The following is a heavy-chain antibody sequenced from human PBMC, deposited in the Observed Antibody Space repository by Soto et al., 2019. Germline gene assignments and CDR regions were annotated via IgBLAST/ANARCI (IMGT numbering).Heavy chain of an antibody. V-gene: IGHV3-13*04. CDR3: ARAIGPTLFDY. CDR1: GFTFSSYD. D-gene: IGHD3-22*01. Sequence: EVQLVESGGGLVQPGGSLRLSCSASGFTFSSYDMHGVRQGTGKGLEWVSAMGTTGDTYYAGSVKGRFTISRENAKNSLYLQMNSLRAGDTAIYFCARAIGPTLFDYWGQGTLVTVSS. CDR2: MGTTGDT. J-gene: IGHJ4*02.